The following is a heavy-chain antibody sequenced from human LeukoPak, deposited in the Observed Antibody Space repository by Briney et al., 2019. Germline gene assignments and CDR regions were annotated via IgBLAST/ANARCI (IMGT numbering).Heavy chain of an antibody. CDR3: GGSGGEQWLGNWFDP. Sequence: PSGTLSLTCAVSGGSISSYYWSWIRQPPGKGLEWIGYIYYSGSTNYNPSLKSRVTISVDTSKNQFSLHLNSVTPEDTAVYYCGGSGGEQWLGNWFDPWGQGTLVTVSS. V-gene: IGHV4-59*12. J-gene: IGHJ5*02. D-gene: IGHD6-19*01. CDR1: GGSISSYY. CDR2: IYYSGST.